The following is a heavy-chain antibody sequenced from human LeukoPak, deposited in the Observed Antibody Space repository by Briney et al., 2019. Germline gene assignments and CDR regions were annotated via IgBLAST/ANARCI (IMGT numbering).Heavy chain of an antibody. V-gene: IGHV3-23*01. D-gene: IGHD3-22*01. J-gene: IGHJ6*02. Sequence: GGPLRLSCAASGFTFSSHAMIWVRQAPGEALECVSAISGSGGSTYYADSVKGRFTISRDNSKNTLYLQMNSLRAEDTAVYYCAKDLIVGDYYYYGMDVWGQGTTVTVSS. CDR2: ISGSGGST. CDR3: AKDLIVGDYYYYGMDV. CDR1: GFTFSSHA.